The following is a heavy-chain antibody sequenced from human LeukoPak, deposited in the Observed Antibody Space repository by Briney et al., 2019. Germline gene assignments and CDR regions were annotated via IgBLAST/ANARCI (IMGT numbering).Heavy chain of an antibody. CDR1: GFTFGSYA. CDR2: ISGSGGST. J-gene: IGHJ2*01. Sequence: PGGSLRLSCAASGFTFGSYAMSWVRQAPGKGLEWVSAISGSGGSTYYADSVKGRFTISRDNSKNTLYLQMNSLRAEDTAVYYCAKGSSLDWYFDLWGRGTLVTVSS. V-gene: IGHV3-23*01. CDR3: AKGSSLDWYFDL.